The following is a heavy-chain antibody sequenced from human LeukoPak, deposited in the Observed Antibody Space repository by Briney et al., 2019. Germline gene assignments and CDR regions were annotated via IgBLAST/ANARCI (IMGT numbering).Heavy chain of an antibody. D-gene: IGHD6-13*01. CDR2: INPNSGGT. CDR1: GYTFTSYA. V-gene: IGHV1-2*02. J-gene: IGHJ4*02. Sequence: ASVKVSCKASGYTFTSYAMNWVRQAPGQGLEWMGWINPNSGGTNYAQKFQGRVTMTRDTSISTAYMELSRLRSDDTAVYYCARGVAAADSVYYFDYWGQGTLVTVSS. CDR3: ARGVAAADSVYYFDY.